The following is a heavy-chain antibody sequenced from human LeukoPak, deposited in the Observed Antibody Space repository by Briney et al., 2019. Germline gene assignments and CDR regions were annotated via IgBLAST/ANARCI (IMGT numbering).Heavy chain of an antibody. CDR2: ISGSGGST. CDR1: GFTFSSYA. J-gene: IGHJ5*02. CDR3: ARGGFALNVPVVGLNWFDP. D-gene: IGHD2-2*01. V-gene: IGHV3-23*01. Sequence: GGSLRLSCAASGFTFSSYAMSWVRQAPGKGLEWVSAISGSGGSTYYADSVKGRFTISRDNSKNTLYLQMNSLRAEDTAVYYCARGGFALNVPVVGLNWFDPWGQGTLVTVSS.